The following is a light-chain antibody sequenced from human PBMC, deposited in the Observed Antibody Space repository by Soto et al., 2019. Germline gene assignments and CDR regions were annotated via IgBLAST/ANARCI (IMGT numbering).Light chain of an antibody. CDR3: QQYNTYSSLT. CDR1: QTISRW. J-gene: IGKJ4*01. CDR2: TAS. Sequence: DIQLTQSHSTLSASVVDTIPIXWLASQTISRWLAWYQQKPGKAPRLLIYTASTLESGVPSRFSASGSGTEFTLTISSLQPDDFATYYCQQYNTYSSLTFGGGTKVDIK. V-gene: IGKV1-5*01.